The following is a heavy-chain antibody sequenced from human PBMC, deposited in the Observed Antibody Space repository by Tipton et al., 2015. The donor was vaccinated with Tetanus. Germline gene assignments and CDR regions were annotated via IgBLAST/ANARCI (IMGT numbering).Heavy chain of an antibody. CDR2: VFDSGTS. CDR3: AEGRRFCSSNSCHEYYFDS. V-gene: IGHV4-39*02. D-gene: IGHD2-2*01. Sequence: TLSLTCTVTGDSISSSRYYWGWVRQAPGKGLEWIGSVFDSGTSYYNPSLKSRVTISVDTSKNHFSLRLSSVTAAETAVYYCAEGRRFCSSNSCHEYYFDSWGRGTLVTVSS. CDR1: GDSISSSRYY. J-gene: IGHJ4*02.